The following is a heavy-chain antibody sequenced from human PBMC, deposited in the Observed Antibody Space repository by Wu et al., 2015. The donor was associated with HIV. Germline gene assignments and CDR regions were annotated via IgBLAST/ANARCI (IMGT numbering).Heavy chain of an antibody. CDR1: GYLFTGLY. Sequence: QIQLIQSGAELKKPGASVKVSCKASGYLFTGLYIHWVRQAPGQGLEWMGWINPRTGDTNFAQRFEARVTMTRDTSANTAYLELSGLRSADTAVYYCARVRLERRAPFDFWGQGTLVTVSS. CDR3: ARVRLERRAPFDF. CDR2: INPRTGDT. J-gene: IGHJ3*01. V-gene: IGHV1-2*02. D-gene: IGHD1-1*01.